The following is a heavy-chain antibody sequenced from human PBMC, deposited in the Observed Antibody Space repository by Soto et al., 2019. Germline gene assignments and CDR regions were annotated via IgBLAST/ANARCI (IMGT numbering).Heavy chain of an antibody. CDR2: INHSGST. J-gene: IGHJ6*02. Sequence: SETLSLTCAVYGGSFSGYYWSWIRQPPGKGLEWIGEINHSGSTNYNPSLKSRVTISVDTSKNQFSLKLSSVTAADTAVYYCARGGYYGSGRRVDDLYYYYGMDVWGQGTTVTVSS. V-gene: IGHV4-34*01. CDR1: GGSFSGYY. D-gene: IGHD3-10*01. CDR3: ARGGYYGSGRRVDDLYYYYGMDV.